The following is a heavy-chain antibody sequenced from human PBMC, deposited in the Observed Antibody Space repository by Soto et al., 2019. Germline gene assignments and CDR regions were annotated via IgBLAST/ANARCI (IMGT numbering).Heavy chain of an antibody. CDR2: ILWSDDE. CDR1: GFSLDTSGVG. CDR3: AHRTCSAASCFPYSFDN. Sequence: SGPTLVNPTQTLTLTCTFSGFSLDTSGVGVGWIRQPPGKALEWLALILWSDDERYNPSLKSRLSITKDTSKNQVVLTMTNMGPVHTATYYCAHRTCSAASCFPYSFDNWGQGTLVTVSS. J-gene: IGHJ4*02. V-gene: IGHV2-5*01. D-gene: IGHD2-15*01.